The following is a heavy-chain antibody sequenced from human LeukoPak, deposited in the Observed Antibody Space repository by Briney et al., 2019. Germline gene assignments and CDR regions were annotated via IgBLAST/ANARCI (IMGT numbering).Heavy chain of an antibody. Sequence: GESLKISCKGCGYSFTSYWIGWVRQMPGKGLEWMGIIYPGDSDTRYSPSFQGQVTISADKSISTAYLQWSSLKASDTAMYYCARHELREQLVPCDYWGQGTLVSVSS. V-gene: IGHV5-51*01. CDR1: GYSFTSYW. J-gene: IGHJ4*02. D-gene: IGHD6-6*01. CDR3: ARHELREQLVPCDY. CDR2: IYPGDSDT.